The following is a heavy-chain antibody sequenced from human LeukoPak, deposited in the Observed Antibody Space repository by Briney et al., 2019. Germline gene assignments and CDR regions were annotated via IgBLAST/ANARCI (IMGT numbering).Heavy chain of an antibody. CDR3: AKAVDDYGDYYFDY. CDR1: GFTFSSYA. CDR2: ISGSGGST. V-gene: IGHV3-23*01. J-gene: IGHJ4*02. D-gene: IGHD4-17*01. Sequence: GGSLRLPCAASGFTFSSYAMSWVRQAPGKGLEWVSAISGSGGSTYYADSVKGRFTISRDNSKNTLYLQMNSLRAEDTAVYYCAKAVDDYGDYYFDYWGQGTLVTVSS.